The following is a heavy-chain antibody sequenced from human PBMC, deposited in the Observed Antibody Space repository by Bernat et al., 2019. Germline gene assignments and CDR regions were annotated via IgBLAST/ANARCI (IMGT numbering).Heavy chain of an antibody. Sequence: EVQLVESGGGLVQPGRSLRLSCAASGFTFDDYAMHWVRQAPGKGLEWVSGISWNSGSIGYADSVKGRFTISRDNAKNSLYLQMNSLRAEDTALYYCAKDMVASGYDLEESYFDYWGQGTLVTVSS. CDR3: AKDMVASGYDLEESYFDY. CDR2: ISWNSGSI. D-gene: IGHD5-12*01. J-gene: IGHJ4*02. V-gene: IGHV3-9*01. CDR1: GFTFDDYA.